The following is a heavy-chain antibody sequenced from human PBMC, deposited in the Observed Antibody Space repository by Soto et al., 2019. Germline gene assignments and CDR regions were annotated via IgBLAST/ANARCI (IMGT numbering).Heavy chain of an antibody. V-gene: IGHV3-30*04. D-gene: IGHD6-13*01. J-gene: IGHJ3*02. CDR1: GFTFSSYA. CDR2: ISYDGSNK. Sequence: GGSLRLSCAASGFTFSSYAMHWVRQAPGKGLEWVAVISYDGSNKYYADSVKGRFTISRDNSKNTLYLQMNSLRAEDTAVYYCARIKKDIAAAGDAFDIWGQGTMVTVSS. CDR3: ARIKKDIAAAGDAFDI.